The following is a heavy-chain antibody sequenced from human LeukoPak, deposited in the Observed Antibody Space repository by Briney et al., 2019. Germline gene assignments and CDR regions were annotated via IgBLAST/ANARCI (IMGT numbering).Heavy chain of an antibody. Sequence: PGGSLRLSCAASGFIVSNTYMSWVRQAPGKGLEWVSLIYSGGNTYYADSVKGRFTISRDNSKNTLYLQMNSLRAEDTAVHYCAKDPGSSSWYGGVLWYYWGQGTLVTVSS. CDR1: GFIVSNTY. CDR3: AKDPGSSSWYGGVLWYY. J-gene: IGHJ4*02. V-gene: IGHV3-53*01. D-gene: IGHD6-13*01. CDR2: IYSGGNT.